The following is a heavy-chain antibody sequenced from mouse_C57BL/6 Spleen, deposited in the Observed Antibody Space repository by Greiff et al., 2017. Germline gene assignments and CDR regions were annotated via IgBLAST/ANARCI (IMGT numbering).Heavy chain of an antibody. CDR2: ISYDGSN. CDR3: AREDYDYGGY. D-gene: IGHD2-4*01. J-gene: IGHJ2*01. CDR1: GYSITSGYY. Sequence: ESGPGLVKPSQSLSLTCSVTGYSITSGYYWNWIRQFPGNKLEWMGYISYDGSNNYNPSLKNRISVTRDTSKNQFFLKLNSVTTEDTATYYCAREDYDYGGYWGQGTTLTVSS. V-gene: IGHV3-6*01.